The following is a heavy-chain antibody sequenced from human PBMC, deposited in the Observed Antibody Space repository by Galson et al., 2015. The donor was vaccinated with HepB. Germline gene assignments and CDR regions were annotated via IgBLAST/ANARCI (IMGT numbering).Heavy chain of an antibody. V-gene: IGHV1-18*01. CDR1: GYTFTSYG. CDR2: ISAYNGNT. Sequence: SCKASGYTFTSYGISWVRQAPGQGLEWMGWISAYNGNTNYAQKLQGRVTMTTDTSTSTAYMELRSLRSDDTAVYYCARDLQQLILGGDAFDIWGQGTMVTVSS. D-gene: IGHD6-13*01. CDR3: ARDLQQLILGGDAFDI. J-gene: IGHJ3*02.